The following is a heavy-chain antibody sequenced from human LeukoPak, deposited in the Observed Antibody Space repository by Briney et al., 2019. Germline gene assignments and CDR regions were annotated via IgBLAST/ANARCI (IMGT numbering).Heavy chain of an antibody. CDR1: GYTFTGYY. CDR3: ARGGYSSGPGIVTY. Sequence: ASVKVSCKASGYTFTGYYIHWVRQAPGQGLEWMGWINPSGGGTNYAQKFQGRVTMTRYTSITTAYMELSRLRSDDTAVYYCARGGYSSGPGIVTYWGQGTLVTVSS. V-gene: IGHV1-2*02. D-gene: IGHD5-18*01. CDR2: INPSGGGT. J-gene: IGHJ4*02.